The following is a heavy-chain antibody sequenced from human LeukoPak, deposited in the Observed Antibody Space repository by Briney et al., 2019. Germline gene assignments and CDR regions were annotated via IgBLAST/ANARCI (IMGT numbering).Heavy chain of an antibody. Sequence: PSETLSLTCTVSGGSISSGDYYWSWIRQPPGKGLEWIGSIYHSGSTYYNPSLKSRVTISVDTSKNQFSLKLSSVTAADTAVYYCARGLYYDFWSGSGAYYMDVWGKGTTVTVSS. D-gene: IGHD3-3*01. J-gene: IGHJ6*03. V-gene: IGHV4-39*07. CDR1: GGSISSGDYY. CDR2: IYHSGST. CDR3: ARGLYYDFWSGSGAYYMDV.